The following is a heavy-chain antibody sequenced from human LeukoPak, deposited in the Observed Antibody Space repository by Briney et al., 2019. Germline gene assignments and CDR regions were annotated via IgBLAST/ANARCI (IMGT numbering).Heavy chain of an antibody. Sequence: GGSLRLSCAAPGFTFSSYDMHWVRQATGKGLEWVSAIGTAGDTYYPGSVKGRFTISRENAKNSLYLQMNSLRAGDTAVYYCARGLYGSGNGNWFDPWGQGTLVTVSS. CDR1: GFTFSSYD. J-gene: IGHJ5*02. D-gene: IGHD3-10*01. CDR3: ARGLYGSGNGNWFDP. V-gene: IGHV3-13*01. CDR2: IGTAGDT.